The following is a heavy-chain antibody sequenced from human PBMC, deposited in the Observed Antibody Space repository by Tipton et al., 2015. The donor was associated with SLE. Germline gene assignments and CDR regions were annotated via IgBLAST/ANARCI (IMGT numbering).Heavy chain of an antibody. V-gene: IGHV4-34*01. J-gene: IGHJ5*02. CDR1: GGSFSGYY. D-gene: IGHD4-23*01. CDR3: ARGQLPGWFDP. CDR2: INHSGST. Sequence: TLSLTCAVYGGSFSGYYWSWIRQPPGKGLEWIGEINHSGSTNYNPSLKSRVTISVDTSKNQFSLKLGSVTAADTAVYYCARGQLPGWFDPWGQGSLVTVSS.